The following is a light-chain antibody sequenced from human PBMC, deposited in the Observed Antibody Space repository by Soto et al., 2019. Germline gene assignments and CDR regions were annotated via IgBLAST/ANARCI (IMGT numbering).Light chain of an antibody. CDR1: QSVIRRY. Sequence: EIVLTQSPGTLSLSLGERPTLSSRASQSVIRRYLAWYQQKLGQAPRLXIYGASSRETGIPDRFSGSGAGSECTRTISRLELEDFEVDSCRQYGSSTLTFCGGTQVDIK. V-gene: IGKV3-20*01. CDR2: GAS. J-gene: IGKJ4*01. CDR3: RQYGSSTLT.